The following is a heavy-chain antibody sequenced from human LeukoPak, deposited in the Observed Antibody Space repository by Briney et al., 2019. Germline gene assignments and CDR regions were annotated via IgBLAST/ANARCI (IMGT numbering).Heavy chain of an antibody. CDR2: IYYSGST. CDR1: GGSISSYY. J-gene: IGHJ5*02. V-gene: IGHV4-59*12. Sequence: SETLSLTCTVSGGSISSYYWSWIRQPPGKGLEWIGYIYYSGSTNYNPSLKSRVTISVDTSKNQFSLKLSSVTAADTAVYYCARRMADSGYDNWFDPWGQGTLVTVSS. D-gene: IGHD5-12*01. CDR3: ARRMADSGYDNWFDP.